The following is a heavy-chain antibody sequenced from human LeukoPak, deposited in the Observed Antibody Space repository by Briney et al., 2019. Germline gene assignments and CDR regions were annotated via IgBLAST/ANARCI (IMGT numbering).Heavy chain of an antibody. CDR1: GGTFSSYT. D-gene: IGHD2-2*01. Sequence: SVKVSCKASGGTFSSYTISWVRQAPGQGLEWMGRIIPILGIGNYAQKFQGRVTITADKSTSTAYMELSSLRSEGTAVYYCARSNIVVGEIDYWGQGTLVTVSS. CDR2: IIPILGIG. V-gene: IGHV1-69*02. CDR3: ARSNIVVGEIDY. J-gene: IGHJ4*02.